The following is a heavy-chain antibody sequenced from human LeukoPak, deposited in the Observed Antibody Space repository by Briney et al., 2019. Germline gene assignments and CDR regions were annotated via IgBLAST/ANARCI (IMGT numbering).Heavy chain of an antibody. Sequence: GGSLRLSCAASGFTFDDYAMHWVRQTPGKGLEWVSGISWNSGVLGYADSVKGRFTISRDNAKNSLYLQMNSLRAEDTAVYYCAELGITMIGGVWGKGTTVTISS. V-gene: IGHV3-9*01. CDR2: ISWNSGVL. CDR1: GFTFDDYA. J-gene: IGHJ6*04. CDR3: AELGITMIGGV. D-gene: IGHD3-10*02.